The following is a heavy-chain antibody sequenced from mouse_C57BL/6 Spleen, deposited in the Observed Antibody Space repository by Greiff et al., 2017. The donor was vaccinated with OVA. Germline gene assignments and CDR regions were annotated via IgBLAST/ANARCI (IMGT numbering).Heavy chain of an antibody. J-gene: IGHJ3*01. CDR2: ISAGGSYT. D-gene: IGHD2-2*01. Sequence: EVKLVESGGGLVKPGGSLKLSCAASGFTFSSYAMSWVRQTPEKRLEWVATISAGGSYTYYPDTVKGRFTISRDNAKNNLYQQMSHLKSEDTAMYYCARDRDGYDEWFAYWGQGTLVTVSA. CDR1: GFTFSSYA. CDR3: ARDRDGYDEWFAY. V-gene: IGHV5-4*01.